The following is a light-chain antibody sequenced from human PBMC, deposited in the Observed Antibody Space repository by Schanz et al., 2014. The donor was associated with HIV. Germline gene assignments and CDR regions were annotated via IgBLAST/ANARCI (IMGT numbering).Light chain of an antibody. Sequence: QSVLTQPPSASGSRGQSVTISCTGTSSDVGHYDYVSWYQQHPGKAPKLMIYEVSKRPSGVPDRFSGSKSGTSASLAITGLQAEDEADYYCQSYDSSLSVVVFGGGTKLTVL. CDR2: EVS. CDR3: QSYDSSLSVVV. J-gene: IGLJ2*01. V-gene: IGLV2-8*01. CDR1: SSDVGHYDY.